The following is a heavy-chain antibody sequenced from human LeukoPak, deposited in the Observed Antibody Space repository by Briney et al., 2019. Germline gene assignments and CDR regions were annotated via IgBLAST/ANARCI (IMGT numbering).Heavy chain of an antibody. CDR2: ISHSGIT. D-gene: IGHD2/OR15-2a*01. Sequence: SETLSLTCGVQGESFSGYYWSWIRQPPGKGLEWIGEISHSGITNYSPSLQSRVTMSVDTSKNQFSLKLSSVTAADTTVYYCARDAPQYYLSAGDYYYYGMDVWGQGTTVTVSS. CDR1: GESFSGYY. J-gene: IGHJ6*02. V-gene: IGHV4-34*01. CDR3: ARDAPQYYLSAGDYYYYGMDV.